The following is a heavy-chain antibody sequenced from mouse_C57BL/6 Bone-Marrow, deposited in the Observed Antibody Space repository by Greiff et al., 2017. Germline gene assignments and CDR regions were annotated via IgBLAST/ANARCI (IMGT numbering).Heavy chain of an antibody. D-gene: IGHD1-1*01. CDR1: GFNIKDDY. V-gene: IGHV14-4*01. CDR2: IDPENGDT. J-gene: IGHJ2*01. CDR3: TTRGYGSVYFDY. Sequence: EVQLQQSGAELVRPGASVKLSCTASGFNIKDDYMHWVKQRPEQGLEWIGWIDPENGDTEYASKFQGKATITADTSSNPAYLQLSGLTSKDTAVYYCTTRGYGSVYFDYWGQGTTLTVSS.